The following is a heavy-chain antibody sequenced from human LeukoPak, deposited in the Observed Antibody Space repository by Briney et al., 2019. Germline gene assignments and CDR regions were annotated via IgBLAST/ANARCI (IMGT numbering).Heavy chain of an antibody. D-gene: IGHD2-2*01. J-gene: IGHJ4*02. CDR3: AKASIVVVPAAPFDY. CDR2: TSGSGGST. V-gene: IGHV3-23*01. CDR1: GFTFRSYA. Sequence: GGSLRLSCAAPGFTFRSYAMSWVRQPPGKGLDGVSATSGSGGSTCYADYVEGRFSISRDNSKNTLYLQMNSLRAEDTAVYSCAKASIVVVPAAPFDYWGQGTLVTVSS.